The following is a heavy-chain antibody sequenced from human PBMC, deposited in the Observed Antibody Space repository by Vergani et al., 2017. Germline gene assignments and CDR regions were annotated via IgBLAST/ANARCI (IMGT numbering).Heavy chain of an antibody. D-gene: IGHD3-10*01. CDR2: IKQDGSEK. Sequence: EVQLVESGGGLVQPGGSLRLSCAASGFTFSSYWMSWVRQAPGKGLEWVANIKQDGSEKYYVDSVKGRFTISRDNAKNSLYLQMNSLRAEDTAVYYCARTIRLLWFGELGYWGQGTLVTVSS. V-gene: IGHV3-7*01. J-gene: IGHJ4*02. CDR3: ARTIRLLWFGELGY. CDR1: GFTFSSYW.